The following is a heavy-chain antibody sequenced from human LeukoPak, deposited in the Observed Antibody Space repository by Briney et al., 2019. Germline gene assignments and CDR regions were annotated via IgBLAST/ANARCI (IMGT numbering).Heavy chain of an antibody. J-gene: IGHJ4*02. CDR2: IIPILGIA. CDR3: ARGRDGYLGDY. D-gene: IGHD5-24*01. V-gene: IGHV1-69*04. CDR1: GGTFSSYA. Sequence: GASVKVSCTASGGTFSSYAISWVRQAPGQGLEWMGRIIPILGIANYAQKFQGRVTITADKSTSTAYMELSSLRSEDTAVYYCARGRDGYLGDYWGQGTLVTVSS.